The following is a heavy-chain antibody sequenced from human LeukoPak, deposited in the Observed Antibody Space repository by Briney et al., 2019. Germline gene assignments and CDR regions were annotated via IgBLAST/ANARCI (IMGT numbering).Heavy chain of an antibody. CDR3: VKDVGGSYAFDY. CDR2: IRQDGSHK. D-gene: IGHD1-26*01. V-gene: IGHV3-7*01. Sequence: PGGSLRLSCAASGFTFSMYWMTWVRQAPGKGLEWVANIRQDGSHKYYVDSVKGRFSISRDNSKNTLHLQMGTLRAEDTALYYCVKDVGGSYAFDYWGQGILVTVAS. CDR1: GFTFSMYW. J-gene: IGHJ4*02.